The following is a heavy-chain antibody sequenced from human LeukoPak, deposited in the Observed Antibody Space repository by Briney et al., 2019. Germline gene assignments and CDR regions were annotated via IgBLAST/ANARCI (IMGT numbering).Heavy chain of an antibody. CDR3: AKDYSSGLVPYYFDY. Sequence: GGSLRLSCAASGFTFSNSGMHWVRQAPGKGLEWVSAISGSGGSTYYADSVKGRFTISRDNSKNTLYLQMNSLRAEDTAVYYCAKDYSSGLVPYYFDYWGQGTLVTVSS. J-gene: IGHJ4*02. V-gene: IGHV3-23*01. CDR2: ISGSGGST. CDR1: GFTFSNSG. D-gene: IGHD3-22*01.